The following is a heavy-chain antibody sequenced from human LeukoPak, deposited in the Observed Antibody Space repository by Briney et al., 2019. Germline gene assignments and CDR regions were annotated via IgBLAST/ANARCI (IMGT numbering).Heavy chain of an antibody. D-gene: IGHD1-20*01. J-gene: IGHJ4*02. CDR1: GFTVSSNY. Sequence: PGGSLRLSCAASGFTVSSNYMSWVRQAPGKGLEWVSFISTSSDTIYYADSVKGRFTVSRDNAKNSLYLQMNSLRADDTAIYFCAGDNWKDCWGQGTLVTVSS. V-gene: IGHV3-48*04. CDR3: AGDNWKDC. CDR2: ISTSSDTI.